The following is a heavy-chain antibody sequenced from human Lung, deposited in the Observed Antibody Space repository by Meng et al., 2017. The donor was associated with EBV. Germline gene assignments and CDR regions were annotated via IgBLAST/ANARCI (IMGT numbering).Heavy chain of an antibody. D-gene: IGHD4-23*01. CDR1: GGSIRSYY. V-gene: IGHV4-59*12. J-gene: IGHJ1*01. CDR2: IYHSGST. Sequence: VQWKGSGPGLVKPSETLSLTCTVFGGSIRSYYWSWIWQPQGKGMEWIGEIYHSGSTNSNPSLKSRVTISVDKAKNQFSLKLSSVTAADTAVYYCARDEGGNSERGFQHWGQGTLVTVSS. CDR3: ARDEGGNSERGFQH.